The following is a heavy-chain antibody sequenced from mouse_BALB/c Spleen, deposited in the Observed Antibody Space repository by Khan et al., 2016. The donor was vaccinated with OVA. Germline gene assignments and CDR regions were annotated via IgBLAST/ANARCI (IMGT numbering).Heavy chain of an antibody. CDR3: TRAGWAAFAY. CDR2: INPSNGDT. CDR1: GYTFTSYY. J-gene: IGHJ3*01. D-gene: IGHD1-1*02. Sequence: QVQLQQPGAELVKPGASVKLSCKASGYTFTSYYMYWVKQRPGQGLEWIGGINPSNGDTNFNEKFKSKATLNVDKSSSTAYMQLSSLTSEDSAVYYGTRAGWAAFAYWGQGTLVTVSA. V-gene: IGHV1S81*02.